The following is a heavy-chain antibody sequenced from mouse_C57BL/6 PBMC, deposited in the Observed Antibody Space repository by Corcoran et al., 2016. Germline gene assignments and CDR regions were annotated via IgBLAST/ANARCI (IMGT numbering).Heavy chain of an antibody. V-gene: IGHV1-26*01. CDR3: ARCFYDYDNY. Sequence: EVQLQQSGPELVKPGASVKISCKASGYTFTDYYMNWVKESHGKSLEWIGDINPNNGGTSYNQKFKGKATLTVDKSYSTAYMELRSLTSEDSAVYYWARCFYDYDNYWGQGTTLTVSS. D-gene: IGHD2-4*01. CDR1: GYTFTDYY. J-gene: IGHJ2*01. CDR2: INPNNGGT.